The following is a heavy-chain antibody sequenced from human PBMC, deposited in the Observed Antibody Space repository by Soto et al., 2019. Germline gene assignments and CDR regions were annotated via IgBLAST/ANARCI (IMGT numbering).Heavy chain of an antibody. V-gene: IGHV4-39*01. CDR2: IYYTGST. CDR3: ARPVRPARHDAFDL. J-gene: IGHJ3*01. CDR1: VSSRSYSWISSRNYY. Sequence: QLQLQESGPGLVKASETLSLTCGVSVSSRSYSWISSRNYYWGWIRQPPGKGLEWIGSIYYTGSTDYNPSLESRVTISVDTSKNQFSLKLSSVTAADTAVYYCARPVRPARHDAFDLWGQGTMVTVSS.